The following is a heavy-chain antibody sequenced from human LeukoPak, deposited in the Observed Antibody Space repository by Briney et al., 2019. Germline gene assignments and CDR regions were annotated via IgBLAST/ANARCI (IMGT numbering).Heavy chain of an antibody. V-gene: IGHV1-18*01. CDR2: ISAYNGNT. J-gene: IGHJ4*02. D-gene: IGHD2-15*01. CDR3: ARASLEGYCSGGSCSDSHFDY. CDR1: GYTFTSYG. Sequence: ASVKVSCKASGYTFTSYGISWVRQAPGQGLEWMGWISAYNGNTNYAQKLQGRVTMTTDTSTRTAYIELRSLRSDDTAVYYCARASLEGYCSGGSCSDSHFDYWGQGTLVTVSS.